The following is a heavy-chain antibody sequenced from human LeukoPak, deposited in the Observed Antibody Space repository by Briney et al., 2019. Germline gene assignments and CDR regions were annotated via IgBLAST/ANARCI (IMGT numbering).Heavy chain of an antibody. V-gene: IGHV4-34*01. J-gene: IGHJ6*03. Sequence: SETLSLTCAVYGESFSGYYWSWIRQPPGKGLEWIGGINHSGSTNYNPSLKSRVTISVDTSKNQFSLKLSSVTGAGTDVNSCARSGNPFYCYYYMDAWGKGTTVTVSS. CDR3: ARSGNPFYCYYYMDA. CDR1: GESFSGYY. D-gene: IGHD6-25*01. CDR2: INHSGST.